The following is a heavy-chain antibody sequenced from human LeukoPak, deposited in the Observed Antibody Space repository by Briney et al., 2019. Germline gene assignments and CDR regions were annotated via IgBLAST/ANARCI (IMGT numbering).Heavy chain of an antibody. J-gene: IGHJ4*02. D-gene: IGHD3-3*01. V-gene: IGHV4-39*01. CDR2: IYYSGST. CDR1: GGSISSSSYY. CDR3: ASYDFWSGYFGY. Sequence: PSETLSLTCTVSGGSISSSSYYWGWIRQPPGKGLEWIGSIYYSGSTYYNPSLKSRVTISVDTSKNQSSLKLSFVTAADTAVYYCASYDFWSGYFGYWGQGTLVTVSS.